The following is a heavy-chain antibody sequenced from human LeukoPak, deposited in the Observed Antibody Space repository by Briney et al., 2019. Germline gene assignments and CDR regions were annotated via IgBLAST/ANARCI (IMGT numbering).Heavy chain of an antibody. Sequence: SETLSLTCTVSGGSINSYYWSWIRQPPGKGLEWIGNIFYSGSTNYHPSLKSRVAISIDTSKNQFSLKLSSVTAADTAVYYCARRRCSGGACYPYFFDYWGQGTLVTVSS. CDR3: ARRRCSGGACYPYFFDY. CDR2: IFYSGST. V-gene: IGHV4-59*08. J-gene: IGHJ4*02. CDR1: GGSINSYY. D-gene: IGHD2-15*01.